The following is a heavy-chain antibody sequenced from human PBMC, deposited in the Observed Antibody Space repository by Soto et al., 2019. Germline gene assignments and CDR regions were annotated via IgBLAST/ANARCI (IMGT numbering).Heavy chain of an antibody. D-gene: IGHD1-26*01. CDR1: GFTFSSYA. CDR3: AIPCSGSYYDY. J-gene: IGHJ4*02. V-gene: IGHV3-23*01. Sequence: EVQLLESGGGLVQPGGSLRLSCAASGFTFSSYAMRWVRQAPVKGLEWVSAISGSGGSTYYADSVKGRFTISRDNSKNTLYLQMNSLIAEDTAVYYCAIPCSGSYYDYWGQGTLVTVSS. CDR2: ISGSGGST.